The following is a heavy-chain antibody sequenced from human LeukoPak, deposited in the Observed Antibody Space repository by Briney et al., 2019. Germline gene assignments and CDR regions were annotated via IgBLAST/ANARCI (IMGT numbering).Heavy chain of an antibody. CDR1: GGSISSGDYY. D-gene: IGHD6-13*01. CDR3: ARLLYRGSWLVDY. V-gene: IGHV4-30-4*08. Sequence: SSETLSLTCTVSGGSISSGDYYWSWIRQPPGEGLEWIGYIYYSGSTYYNPSLKSRVTISVDTSKNQFSLKLSSVTAADTAVFYCARLLYRGSWLVDYWGQGTLVTVSS. J-gene: IGHJ4*02. CDR2: IYYSGST.